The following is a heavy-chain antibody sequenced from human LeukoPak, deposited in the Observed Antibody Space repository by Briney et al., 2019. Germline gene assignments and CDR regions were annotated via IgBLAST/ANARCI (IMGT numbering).Heavy chain of an antibody. Sequence: GGSLKISCKGSGDTFTSYWIGWVRQMPGKGLEWMGIIYPGDSDTRYSPSFQGQVTISVDKSINTAYLQWSSLKASDTAMYYCARPRVAATPYYFDNWGQGTLVTVSP. J-gene: IGHJ4*02. CDR1: GDTFTSYW. CDR2: IYPGDSDT. CDR3: ARPRVAATPYYFDN. V-gene: IGHV5-51*01. D-gene: IGHD2-15*01.